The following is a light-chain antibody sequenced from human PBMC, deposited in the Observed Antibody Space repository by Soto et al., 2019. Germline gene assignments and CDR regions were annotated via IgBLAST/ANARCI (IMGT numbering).Light chain of an antibody. J-gene: IGKJ2*01. Sequence: DIQMTQSPSSLSASVGDRVTITCRASQSISSYLNWYQQKPGKAPKLLNYPASILQSGVPPRFSGSGSGTDFTLTISSLQPEDFATYYCQQSYSTPLTFGQRTKLEIK. CDR1: QSISSY. V-gene: IGKV1-39*01. CDR3: QQSYSTPLT. CDR2: PAS.